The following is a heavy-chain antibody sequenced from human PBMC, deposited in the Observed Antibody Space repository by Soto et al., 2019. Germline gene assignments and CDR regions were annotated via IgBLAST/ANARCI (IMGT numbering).Heavy chain of an antibody. CDR1: GFTFSGSA. Sequence: ESGGGLVQPGGSLKLSCAASGFTFSGSAMHWVRQASGKGLEWVGRIRSKANSYATAYAASVKGRFTISRDDSKNTAYLQMNSLKTEDTAVYYCTIEIGAAFPFDPWGQGTLVTVSS. J-gene: IGHJ5*02. V-gene: IGHV3-73*01. D-gene: IGHD6-13*01. CDR3: TIEIGAAFPFDP. CDR2: IRSKANSYAT.